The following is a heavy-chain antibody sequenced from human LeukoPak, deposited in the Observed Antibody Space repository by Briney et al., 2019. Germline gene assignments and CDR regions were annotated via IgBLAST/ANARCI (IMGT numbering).Heavy chain of an antibody. CDR1: GGSISSSSYY. J-gene: IGHJ5*02. CDR3: ASPRLGPAASWFDP. D-gene: IGHD2-2*01. V-gene: IGHV4-39*01. Sequence: PSETLSLTCTVSGGSISSSSYYWDWIRQPPGKGLEWIGSIYYSGSTYYNPSLKSRVTISVDTSKNQFSLKLSSVTAADTAVYYCASPRLGPAASWFDPWGQGTLVTVSS. CDR2: IYYSGST.